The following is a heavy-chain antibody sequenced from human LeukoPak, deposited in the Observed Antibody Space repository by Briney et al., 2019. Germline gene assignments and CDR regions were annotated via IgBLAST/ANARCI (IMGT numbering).Heavy chain of an antibody. V-gene: IGHV3-21*01. CDR2: ISSSSSYI. D-gene: IGHD3-10*01. J-gene: IGHJ3*02. Sequence: GGSLRLSCAASGFTFSNYSMNWVRQAPGKGLEWVSSISSSSSYIYYADSVKGRFTISRDNAKNTLYLQMNSLRAEDTAVYYCARANYYGSGRAAFDIWGQGTMVTVSS. CDR3: ARANYYGSGRAAFDI. CDR1: GFTFSNYS.